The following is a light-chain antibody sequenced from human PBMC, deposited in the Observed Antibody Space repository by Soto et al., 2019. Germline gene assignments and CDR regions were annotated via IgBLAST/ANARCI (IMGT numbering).Light chain of an antibody. Sequence: EIVMTQSPATLSVSPGERATLSCRASQSVSSNLAWYQQKAGQAPRLLISSASTRATGIPARFSGSGSGTEFTLTISSLQSEDFAVYYCQQYHNWPPITFGQGTKLEIK. CDR2: SAS. V-gene: IGKV3-15*01. CDR1: QSVSSN. CDR3: QQYHNWPPIT. J-gene: IGKJ2*01.